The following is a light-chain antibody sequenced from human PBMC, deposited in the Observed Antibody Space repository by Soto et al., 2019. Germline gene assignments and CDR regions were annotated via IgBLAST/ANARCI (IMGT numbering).Light chain of an antibody. J-gene: IGKJ1*01. CDR3: QQSYSTTWT. CDR1: QGISSA. Sequence: IQLTQSPSSLSASVGDSVTITFGASQGISSALAWYQQTPGRAPKLLIYDASTLASGVPSRFSGSRSGTDFTLTVSSLQPEDFATYSCQQSYSTTWTFGQGTKVDIK. CDR2: DAS. V-gene: IGKV1-13*02.